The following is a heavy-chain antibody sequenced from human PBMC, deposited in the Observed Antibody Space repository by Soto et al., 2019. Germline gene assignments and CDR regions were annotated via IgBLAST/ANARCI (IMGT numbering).Heavy chain of an antibody. CDR2: IYHSGST. D-gene: IGHD3-10*01. Sequence: QLQLQESGSGLVKPSQTLSLTCAVSGGSISSGGYSWSWIRQPPGKGLEWIGYIYHSGSTYYNPSLKSXXTXSXVRSKNQFSLKLSSVTAADTAVYYCARGHRGSCVKNWGQGTLVTVSS. V-gene: IGHV4-30-2*01. CDR1: GGSISSGGYS. J-gene: IGHJ4*02. CDR3: ARGHRGSCVKN.